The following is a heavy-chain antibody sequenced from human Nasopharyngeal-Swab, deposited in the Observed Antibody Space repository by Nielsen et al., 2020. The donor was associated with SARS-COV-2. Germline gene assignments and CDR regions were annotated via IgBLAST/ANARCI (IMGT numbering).Heavy chain of an antibody. D-gene: IGHD2-15*01. V-gene: IGHV3-30*18. CDR2: ISYDGSNE. CDR1: GFTLSNYG. J-gene: IGHJ2*01. Sequence: GESLKISCAASGFTLSNYGMHWVRQAPGKGLEWVALISYDGSNEYYPDSVKGRFTISRDNSKNMLYLQMNSLTVEDTAVYYCAKEPVACSSGSCYGDWYFGLWGPGTLVTASS. CDR3: AKEPVACSSGSCYGDWYFGL.